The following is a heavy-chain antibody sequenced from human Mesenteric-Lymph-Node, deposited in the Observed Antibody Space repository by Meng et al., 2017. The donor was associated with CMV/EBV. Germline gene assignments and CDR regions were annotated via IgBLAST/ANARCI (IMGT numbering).Heavy chain of an antibody. J-gene: IGHJ6*02. Sequence: SETLSLTCTVSGYSISSGYYWGWIRQPPGKGLEWIGSIYHSGSTYYNPSLKSRVTISVDTSKNQFSLKLSSVTAADTAVYYCARDQALYCSSTSCYYYYGMDVWGQGTTVTVSS. CDR3: ARDQALYCSSTSCYYYYGMDV. D-gene: IGHD2-2*01. V-gene: IGHV4-38-2*02. CDR1: GYSISSGYY. CDR2: IYHSGST.